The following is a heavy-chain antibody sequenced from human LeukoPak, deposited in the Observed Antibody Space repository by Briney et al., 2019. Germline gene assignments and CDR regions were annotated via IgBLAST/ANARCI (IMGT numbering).Heavy chain of an antibody. J-gene: IGHJ4*02. CDR2: INGDGSRT. V-gene: IGHV3-74*01. CDR1: GFTFSDYY. D-gene: IGHD1-26*01. Sequence: GGSLRLSCAASGFTFSDYYMHWVRQAPGKGLLWISHINGDGSRTGYADSVKGRFTISRDNSKNTLYLQMNSLRAEDTAVYYCARASETYYFDSWGQGTLVTVSS. CDR3: ARASETYYFDS.